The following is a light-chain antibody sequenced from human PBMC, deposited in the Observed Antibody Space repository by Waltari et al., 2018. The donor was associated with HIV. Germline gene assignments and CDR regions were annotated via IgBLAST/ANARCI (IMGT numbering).Light chain of an antibody. CDR2: SNN. V-gene: IGLV1-44*01. CDR1: SSNIGSNP. J-gene: IGLJ1*01. CDR3: AAWDDSLNGNV. Sequence: QSVVTQPPSASGTPGQRVTISCSGTSSNIGSNPVPRYQQLPGTAPKLLIYSNNQRPSGVPDRFSGSKSGTSASLAISGLQSEDEADYYCAAWDDSLNGNVFGTGTKVTVL.